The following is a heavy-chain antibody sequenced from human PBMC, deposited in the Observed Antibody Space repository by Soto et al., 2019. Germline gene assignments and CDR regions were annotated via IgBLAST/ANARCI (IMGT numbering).Heavy chain of an antibody. V-gene: IGHV6-1*01. J-gene: IGHJ6*02. CDR3: AGVSWFRGMDV. CDR2: TYYRSHWSN. D-gene: IGHD3-10*01. Sequence: SQTLSLTCAISGDSVSSNSAAWNLIRQSPSRGLEWLGRTYYRSHWSNDYALSVKSRITINTDTAKNQFSRQLYSVTPEDTAVYYCAGVSWFRGMDVWGQGTPVTVSS. CDR1: GDSVSSNSAA.